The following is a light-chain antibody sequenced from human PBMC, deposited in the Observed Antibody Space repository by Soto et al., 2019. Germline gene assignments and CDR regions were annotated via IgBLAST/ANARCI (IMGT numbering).Light chain of an antibody. Sequence: QSALTQPASVSGSPGQSITISCTGTSSDIGSYNLVSWYQQHPGKAPKLMIYEVSKRPSGVSNRFSGSKSGNTASLTISGLQAEDEADYYCCSYAGGSTSFYVFGTGTKLTVL. J-gene: IGLJ1*01. CDR1: SSDIGSYNL. V-gene: IGLV2-23*02. CDR2: EVS. CDR3: CSYAGGSTSFYV.